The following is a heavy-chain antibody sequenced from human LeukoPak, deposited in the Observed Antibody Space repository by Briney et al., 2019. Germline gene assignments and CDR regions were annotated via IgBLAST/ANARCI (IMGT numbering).Heavy chain of an antibody. CDR2: VSGSGGST. Sequence: GGSLRLSCAASGFTVSSNYMSWVRQAPGKGLEWVSAVSGSGGSTYYADSVKGRFTISRDNSKNTVYLQMNSLRAEDTAVYYCAKDDGDRTFDYWGQGTLVTVSS. CDR1: GFTVSSNY. V-gene: IGHV3-23*01. CDR3: AKDDGDRTFDY. J-gene: IGHJ4*02. D-gene: IGHD4-17*01.